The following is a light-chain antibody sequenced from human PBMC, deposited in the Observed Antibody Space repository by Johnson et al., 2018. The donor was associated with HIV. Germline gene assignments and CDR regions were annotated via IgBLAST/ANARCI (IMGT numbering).Light chain of an antibody. Sequence: QLVLTQPPSVSAAPGQKVTLSCSGSSSNIGNNYVSWYQQLPGTAPKLLIYENNKRPSGIPDRFSGSKSGTSATLGITGLQTGDEADYYCGTWDSSLSAGVFGAGTKVTVL. CDR2: ENN. J-gene: IGLJ1*01. V-gene: IGLV1-51*02. CDR3: GTWDSSLSAGV. CDR1: SSNIGNNY.